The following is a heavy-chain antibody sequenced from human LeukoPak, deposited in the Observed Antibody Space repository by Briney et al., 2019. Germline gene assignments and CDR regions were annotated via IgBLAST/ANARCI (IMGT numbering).Heavy chain of an antibody. CDR3: ARESRLGSWSGSRSDFDY. Sequence: ASVKVSCKASGYTFTGYYMHWVRQAPGQGLEWMGWINPNSGGTNYAQKFQGRVTMTRDTSISTAYMELSRLRSDDTAVYYCARESRLGSWSGSRSDFDYWGQGTLVTVSS. J-gene: IGHJ4*02. CDR2: INPNSGGT. CDR1: GYTFTGYY. V-gene: IGHV1-2*02. D-gene: IGHD6-13*01.